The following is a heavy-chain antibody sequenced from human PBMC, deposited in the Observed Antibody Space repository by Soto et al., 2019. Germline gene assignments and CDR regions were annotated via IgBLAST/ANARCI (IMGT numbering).Heavy chain of an antibody. Sequence: EVQLLESGGGLVQPGGSLRLSCAVSGFTFNSYAMNWVRQAPGKGLEWVSSISGGGGGTYYADSLKGRLTISRDNSKSTLYLQMNSLRAEDTAVYYCAKGSQYDILTACHAFDYWGQGTLVTVSS. CDR1: GFTFNSYA. D-gene: IGHD3-9*01. CDR3: AKGSQYDILTACHAFDY. CDR2: ISGGGGGT. J-gene: IGHJ4*02. V-gene: IGHV3-23*01.